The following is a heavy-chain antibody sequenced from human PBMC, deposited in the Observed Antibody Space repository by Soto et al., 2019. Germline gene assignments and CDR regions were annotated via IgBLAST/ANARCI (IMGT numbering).Heavy chain of an antibody. CDR1: GYTFTSYY. D-gene: IGHD2-15*01. CDR3: AWGSPAATTRHDAFDI. V-gene: IGHV1-46*03. Sequence: ASVKVSCKASGYTFTSYYMHWVRQAPGQGLEWMGIINPSGGSTSYAQKFQGRVTMTRDTSTSTVYMELSSLRSEDTAVYYCAWGSPAATTRHDAFDIWGQGTMVTVSS. CDR2: INPSGGST. J-gene: IGHJ3*02.